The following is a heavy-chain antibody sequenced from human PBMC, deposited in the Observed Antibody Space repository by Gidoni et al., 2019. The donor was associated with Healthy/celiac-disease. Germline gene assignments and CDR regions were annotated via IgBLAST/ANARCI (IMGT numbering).Heavy chain of an antibody. V-gene: IGHV1-69*01. J-gene: IGHJ4*02. CDR1: GGPFSSYA. D-gene: IGHD6-6*01. Sequence: QVQLVQPGAEVQKPGSSVKVSCKASGGPFSSYAICWVRHAPGQGLEWMGGIIPIFGTANYAQKFQGRVTITADESTSTAYMELSSLRSEDTAVYYCASSDEYSSSSDYWGQGTLVTVSS. CDR3: ASSDEYSSSSDY. CDR2: IIPIFGTA.